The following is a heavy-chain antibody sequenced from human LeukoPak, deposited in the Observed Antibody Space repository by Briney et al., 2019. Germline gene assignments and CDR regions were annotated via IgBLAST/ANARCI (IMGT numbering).Heavy chain of an antibody. V-gene: IGHV1-69*04. CDR1: GGTFSSYA. Sequence: LWASVKVSCKASGGTFSSYAISWVRQAPGQGLEWMGRIIPILGIANYAQKFQGRVTTTADKSTSTAYMELSSLRSEDTAVYYCAKDQFEYSSDAFDIWGQGTMVTVSS. CDR2: IIPILGIA. D-gene: IGHD5-18*01. CDR3: AKDQFEYSSDAFDI. J-gene: IGHJ3*02.